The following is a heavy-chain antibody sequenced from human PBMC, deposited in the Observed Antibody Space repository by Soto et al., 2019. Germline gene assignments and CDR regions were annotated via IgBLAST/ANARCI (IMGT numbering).Heavy chain of an antibody. J-gene: IGHJ4*02. CDR1: GFIFEDYA. Sequence: GGSLRLSCVASGFIFEDYAMNWVRQGPGKGLEWVSGISWNSGTIGYADAVKGRFTISRDNAKNSLHLQMNSLRAEDTALYYCAKDVGSYYYDTSAYHYDYWGRGAQVTVSS. CDR3: AKDVGSYYYDTSAYHYDY. CDR2: ISWNSGTI. D-gene: IGHD3-22*01. V-gene: IGHV3-9*01.